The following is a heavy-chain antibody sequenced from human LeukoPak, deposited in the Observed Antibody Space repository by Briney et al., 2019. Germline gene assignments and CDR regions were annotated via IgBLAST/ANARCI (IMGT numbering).Heavy chain of an antibody. CDR1: GFSFSLYW. CDR2: IRRDGGVE. J-gene: IGHJ4*02. D-gene: IGHD2-15*01. V-gene: IGHV3-7*03. CDR3: AREAQWWLNPVKYYFDY. Sequence: PGGSLRLSCAASGFSFSLYWMTWVRQAPGKGLEWVANIRRDGGVENYMDSVKGRFTISRDNAKNSLYLQMNSLRAEDTAVYYCAREAQWWLNPVKYYFDYWGQGTLVTVSS.